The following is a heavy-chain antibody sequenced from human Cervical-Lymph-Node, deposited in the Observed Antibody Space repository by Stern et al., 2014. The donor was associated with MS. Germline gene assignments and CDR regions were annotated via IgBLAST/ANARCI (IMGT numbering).Heavy chain of an antibody. V-gene: IGHV1-2*02. CDR1: GYTFIAYY. Sequence: QLVESGAEVKEPGVSVTVSCKASGYTFIAYYVHWVRQAPGQGLEWMGWINANSGATKYAQKFQGRATMTRDTSLDTVYMELTRLRSDDTAVYYCARSDVVVVPASMVGGMDVWGQGTTVTVSS. J-gene: IGHJ6*02. CDR2: INANSGAT. CDR3: ARSDVVVVPASMVGGMDV. D-gene: IGHD2-2*01.